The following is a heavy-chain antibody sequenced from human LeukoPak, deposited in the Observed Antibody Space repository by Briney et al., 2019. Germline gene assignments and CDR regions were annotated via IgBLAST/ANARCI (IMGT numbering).Heavy chain of an antibody. CDR1: GFTFSAYA. Sequence: GGSLRLSCEASGFTFSAYAMTWVRQAPGKGLEWVAVISYDGSNKYYVDSVKGRFTISRDNSKNTLYLQMNSLRAEDTAVYYCAKGYYGMDVWGQGTTVTVSS. CDR2: ISYDGSNK. CDR3: AKGYYGMDV. V-gene: IGHV3-30*18. J-gene: IGHJ6*02.